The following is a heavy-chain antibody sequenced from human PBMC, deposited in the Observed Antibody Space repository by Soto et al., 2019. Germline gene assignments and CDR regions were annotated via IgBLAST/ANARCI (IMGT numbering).Heavy chain of an antibody. CDR1: GGSISSYY. J-gene: IGHJ5*02. V-gene: IGHV4-4*07. D-gene: IGHD6-13*01. CDR3: ARQDSSSWSEGWFDP. Sequence: SETLSLTCTVSGGSISSYYWSWIRQPAGKGLEWIGRIYTSGSTNYNPSLKSRVTMSVDTSKNQFSLKLSSVTAADTAVYYCARQDSSSWSEGWFDPWRQGTLVTVSS. CDR2: IYTSGST.